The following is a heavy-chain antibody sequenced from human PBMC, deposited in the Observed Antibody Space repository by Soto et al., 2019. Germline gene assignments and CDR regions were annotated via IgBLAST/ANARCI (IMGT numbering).Heavy chain of an antibody. J-gene: IGHJ3*02. CDR1: GGSISSYY. V-gene: IGHV4-59*01. D-gene: IGHD5-12*01. Sequence: SETLSLTCTVSGGSISSYYWSWIRQPPGKGLEWIGYIYYSGSTNYNPSLKSRVTISVDTSKNQFSLKLSSVTAADTAVYYCARDRGYSGYDPNDALDIWGQGTMVTVSS. CDR3: ARDRGYSGYDPNDALDI. CDR2: IYYSGST.